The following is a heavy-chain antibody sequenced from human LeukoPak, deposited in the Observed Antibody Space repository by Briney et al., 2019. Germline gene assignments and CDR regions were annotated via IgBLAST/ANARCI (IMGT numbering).Heavy chain of an antibody. CDR3: TGWELQNY. CDR2: IRSKANSYAT. Sequence: PGGSLRFSCAASGFTFSGSAMHWVRQASGKGLEWVGRIRSKANSYATAYAASVKGRFTISRDDSKNTAYLQMNSLKTEDTAVYYCTGWELQNYWGQGTLVTVSS. J-gene: IGHJ4*02. V-gene: IGHV3-73*01. D-gene: IGHD1-26*01. CDR1: GFTFSGSA.